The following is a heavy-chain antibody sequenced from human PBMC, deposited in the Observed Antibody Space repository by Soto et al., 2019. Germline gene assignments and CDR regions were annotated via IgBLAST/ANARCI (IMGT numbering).Heavy chain of an antibody. CDR1: GYPFTDYF. J-gene: IGHJ4*02. CDR3: TGHLGEGTHDC. Sequence: ASVKVSCKASGYPFTDYFIHWVRQAPGQGLEWMGWINPKSGGTIYAQKFQGRVAMTRDTSISTAYLELSRLRPDDTAIYYCTGHLGEGTHDCWGQGTLVTVSS. D-gene: IGHD1-1*01. CDR2: INPKSGGT. V-gene: IGHV1-2*02.